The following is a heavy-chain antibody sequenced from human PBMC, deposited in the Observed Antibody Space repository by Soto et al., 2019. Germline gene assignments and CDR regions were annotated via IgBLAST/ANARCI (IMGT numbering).Heavy chain of an antibody. CDR2: AYYRSKWYI. CDR1: GDSVSSNSAA. J-gene: IGHJ4*02. Sequence: PSQTLSLTCVISGDSVSSNSAAWNWIRQSPSRGLEWLGRAYYRSKWYIDYAGSVDGRMTISPDTSKNQLSLQLYSMTPEDTAVYYCVRDSHHTSGEVGHIDYWGQGTLVTVSS. CDR3: VRDSHHTSGEVGHIDY. D-gene: IGHD1-26*01. V-gene: IGHV6-1*01.